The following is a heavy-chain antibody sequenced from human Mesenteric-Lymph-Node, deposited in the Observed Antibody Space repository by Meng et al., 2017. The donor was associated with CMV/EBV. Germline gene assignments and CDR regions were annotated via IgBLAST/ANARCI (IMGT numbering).Heavy chain of an antibody. D-gene: IGHD6-13*01. CDR3: AREFRSSWYIDY. CDR1: RFNFSDYY. J-gene: IGHJ4*02. Sequence: CAASRFNFSDYYMSWIRQAPGKGLEWVSYISSGGSTIYYADSVKGRFTVSRDNAKNSLYLQMNSLRGEDTAVYYCAREFRSSWYIDYWGQGTLVTVSS. V-gene: IGHV3-11*01. CDR2: ISSGGSTI.